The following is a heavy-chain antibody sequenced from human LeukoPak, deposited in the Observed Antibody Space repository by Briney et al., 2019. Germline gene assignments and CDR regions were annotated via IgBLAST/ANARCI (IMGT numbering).Heavy chain of an antibody. V-gene: IGHV1-2*04. CDR2: INPNSGDT. CDR1: GYTFTDYY. J-gene: IGHJ4*02. D-gene: IGHD3-22*01. Sequence: GASVKVSCKASGYTFTDYYMHWVRQAPGQGLEWMGWINPNSGDTKYAQKFQGWVTMTRDTSISTAYMELSRLTSDDTAVYYCASDRSYDKGPLDHWGQGTLVTVSS. CDR3: ASDRSYDKGPLDH.